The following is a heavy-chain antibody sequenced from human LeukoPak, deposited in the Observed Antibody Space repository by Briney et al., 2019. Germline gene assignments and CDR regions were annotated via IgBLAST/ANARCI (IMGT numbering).Heavy chain of an antibody. J-gene: IGHJ4*02. CDR1: TFAFANHE. CDR2: ISYDGSNK. V-gene: IGHV3-30-3*01. Sequence: GGSLRLSCTASTFAFANHEMTWVRQAPGKGLEWVAVISYDGSNKYYADSVKGRFTISRDNSKNTLYLQMNSLRAEDTAVYYCARDSRDGYNLDYWGQGTLVTVSS. D-gene: IGHD5-24*01. CDR3: ARDSRDGYNLDY.